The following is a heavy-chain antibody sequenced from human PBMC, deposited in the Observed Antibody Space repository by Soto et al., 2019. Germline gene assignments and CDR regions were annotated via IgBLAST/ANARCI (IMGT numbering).Heavy chain of an antibody. CDR2: FIPIFGKP. Sequence: QGQLVQSGAELKKPGSSVKVSCKASGGSFTNYVISWVRQAPGQGPEWMGGFIPIFGKPNYAQKVQGRVTITADDSTSTAYMELNSLRSDDTAVYYCAGVGFMHDYSNGFEPWGQGTLVTVSS. V-gene: IGHV1-69*01. CDR3: AGVGFMHDYSNGFEP. D-gene: IGHD3-16*01. J-gene: IGHJ5*02. CDR1: GGSFTNYV.